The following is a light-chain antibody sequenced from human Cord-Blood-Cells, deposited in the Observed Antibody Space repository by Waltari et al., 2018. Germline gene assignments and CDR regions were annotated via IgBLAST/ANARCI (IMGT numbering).Light chain of an antibody. CDR1: TGAVTSGHY. Sequence: QAVVTQEPSLTVSPGGTVTLTCGSSTGAVTSGHYPYWFQQKPGQAPRTLIYYTSNKHSWTPARFSGSLLGGKAALTLSGAQPEDEAEYYCLLSYSGALVVFGGGTKLTVL. V-gene: IGLV7-46*01. CDR2: YTS. J-gene: IGLJ2*01. CDR3: LLSYSGALVV.